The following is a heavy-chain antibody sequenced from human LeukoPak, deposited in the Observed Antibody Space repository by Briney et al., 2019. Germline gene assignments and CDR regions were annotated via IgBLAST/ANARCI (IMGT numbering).Heavy chain of an antibody. J-gene: IGHJ4*02. Sequence: SETLSLTCNVSGGSISGYHWSWIRQPPGKGLEWLGYIYYSGSSNYNPSLKSRVTMSADTSKNQFSLKLSSVTAADTAVYYCARVPSNYYDSSGYLDYWGQGTLVTVSS. CDR1: GGSISGYH. CDR3: ARVPSNYYDSSGYLDY. V-gene: IGHV4-59*08. CDR2: IYYSGSS. D-gene: IGHD3-22*01.